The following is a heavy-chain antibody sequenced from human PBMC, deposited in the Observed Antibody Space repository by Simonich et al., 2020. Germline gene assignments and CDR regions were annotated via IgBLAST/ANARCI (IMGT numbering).Heavy chain of an antibody. D-gene: IGHD2-21*01. CDR3: ARNGLVGILKAFDI. J-gene: IGHJ3*02. Sequence: QVQLVQSGAEVKKPGASVKVSCKASGYTFTGYYMHWVRQAPGQGLEWRGWNNPNRGGTNDAQKFQGRVTMTRDTSISTAYMERSRLRSDDTAVYYCARNGLVGILKAFDIWGQGTMVTVSS. V-gene: IGHV1-2*02. CDR2: NNPNRGGT. CDR1: GYTFTGYY.